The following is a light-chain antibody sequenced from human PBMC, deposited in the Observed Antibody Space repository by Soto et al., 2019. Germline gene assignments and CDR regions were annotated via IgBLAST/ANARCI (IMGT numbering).Light chain of an antibody. CDR1: QSIYNW. CDR2: MAS. Sequence: DIQRTQSPSTLSASVEDRVTITCRANQSIYNWLALYQHKPGKAHKLLIYMASRLENGVPSRFSGSGSGTEFTLTISSLQPDDFATYVCQQYVKYPVTFGQGTKVESK. CDR3: QQYVKYPVT. V-gene: IGKV1-5*03. J-gene: IGKJ1*01.